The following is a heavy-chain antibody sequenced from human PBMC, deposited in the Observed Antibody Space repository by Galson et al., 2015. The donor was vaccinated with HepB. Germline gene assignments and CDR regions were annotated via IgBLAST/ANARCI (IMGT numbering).Heavy chain of an antibody. Sequence: SLRLSCAVSGFSISNYGMNWVRQAPGKGLEWVSSISGGAVSIYYADSVKGRFTISRDNSKNTLHLQMNSLRAEDTAVYFCARCGSGYSGYEIDYWGQGTLVTVSS. CDR3: ARCGSGYSGYEIDY. CDR1: GFSISNYG. V-gene: IGHV3-23*01. J-gene: IGHJ4*02. CDR2: ISGGAVSI. D-gene: IGHD5-12*01.